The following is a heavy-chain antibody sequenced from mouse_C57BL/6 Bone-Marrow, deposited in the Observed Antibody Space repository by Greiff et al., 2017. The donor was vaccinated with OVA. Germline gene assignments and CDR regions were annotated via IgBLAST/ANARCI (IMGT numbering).Heavy chain of an antibody. CDR3: TRGADYYGSSPYYAMDY. Sequence: QVQLKESGAELVRPGASVTLSCKASGYTFTDYEMHWVKQTPVHGLEWIGAIDPETGGTAYNQKFKGKAILTADKSSSTAYMELRSLTSEDSAVYYCTRGADYYGSSPYYAMDYWGQGTSVTVSS. D-gene: IGHD1-1*01. J-gene: IGHJ4*01. CDR1: GYTFTDYE. CDR2: IDPETGGT. V-gene: IGHV1-15*01.